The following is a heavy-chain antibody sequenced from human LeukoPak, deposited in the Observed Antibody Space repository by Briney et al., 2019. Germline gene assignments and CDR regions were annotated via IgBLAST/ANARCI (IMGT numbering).Heavy chain of an antibody. J-gene: IGHJ4*02. V-gene: IGHV4-34*01. CDR2: INHSGST. CDR3: ARQSLLWFGELVDY. CDR1: GGSFSGYY. D-gene: IGHD3-10*01. Sequence: SETLSLTCAVYGGSFSGYYWSWIRQPPGKGLEWIGEINHSGSTNYNPSLKSRVTISVDTSKNQFSLKLSSVTAADTAVYYCARQSLLWFGELVDYWGQGTLVTVSS.